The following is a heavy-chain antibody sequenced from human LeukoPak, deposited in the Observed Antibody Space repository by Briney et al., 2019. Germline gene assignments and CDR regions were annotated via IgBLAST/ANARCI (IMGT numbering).Heavy chain of an antibody. CDR2: ISYDGSYK. CDR3: AKVVAVAQFDY. J-gene: IGHJ4*01. V-gene: IGHV3-30*18. Sequence: PGGSLRLSCAASGFTFSNYDMHWVRQAPGKGLEWVAVISYDGSYKYSADSVKGRFTISRDNSKNTLYLQMSSLRAEDTAVYYCAKVVAVAQFDYSGHGTLGTLSS. D-gene: IGHD6-19*01. CDR1: GFTFSNYD.